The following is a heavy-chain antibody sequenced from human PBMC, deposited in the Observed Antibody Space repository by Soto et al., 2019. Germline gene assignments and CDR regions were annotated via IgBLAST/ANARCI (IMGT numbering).Heavy chain of an antibody. CDR3: ARVVIVVVSSKDAFDI. V-gene: IGHV4-30-4*01. CDR2: IYYSGST. D-gene: IGHD3-22*01. CDR1: GGSISSGDYY. Sequence: QVQLQESGPGLVKPSQTLSLTCTVSGGSISSGDYYWSWIRQPPGKGLEWIGYIYYSGSTYYNPSLKSRVTISVDTSKNQFSLKLSSVTAADTAVYYCARVVIVVVSSKDAFDIWGRGTMVTVSS. J-gene: IGHJ3*02.